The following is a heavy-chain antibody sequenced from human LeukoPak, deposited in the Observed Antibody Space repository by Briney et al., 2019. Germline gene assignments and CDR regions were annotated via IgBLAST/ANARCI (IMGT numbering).Heavy chain of an antibody. V-gene: IGHV1-8*03. J-gene: IGHJ3*02. Sequence: GASVKVSCKASGYTFTSYDINWVRQATGLGLEWMGWMNPNRGNTGYAQKFQRRVTITRNTSISTAYMELSSLRSEDTAVYYCGRAEAERRDAFDIWGQGTMVTVSS. CDR1: GYTFTSYD. CDR3: GRAEAERRDAFDI. CDR2: MNPNRGNT.